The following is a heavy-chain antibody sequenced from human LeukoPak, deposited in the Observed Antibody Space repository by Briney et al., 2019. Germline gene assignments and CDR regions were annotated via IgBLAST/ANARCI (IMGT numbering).Heavy chain of an antibody. CDR2: ISSSSSYI. V-gene: IGHV3-21*01. D-gene: IGHD6-19*01. CDR1: GFTFSSYS. Sequence: GGSLRLSCAASGFTFSSYSMNWVRQAPGKGLEWVSSISSSSSYIYYADSVKGRFTISRDNAKNSLYLQMNSLRAEDTAVYYCASLGGSGWSVGGYYYGIDVWGQGTTVTVSS. CDR3: ASLGGSGWSVGGYYYGIDV. J-gene: IGHJ6*02.